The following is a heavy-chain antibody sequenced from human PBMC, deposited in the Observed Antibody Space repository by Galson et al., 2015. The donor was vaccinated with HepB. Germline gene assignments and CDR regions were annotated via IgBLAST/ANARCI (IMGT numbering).Heavy chain of an antibody. CDR2: IYYKSKWYN. CDR1: GDSVSSNSAA. Sequence: CAISGDSVSSNSAAWNWIRQSPSRGLEWLGRIYYKSKWYNDYAVSVKSRITINPDTSKNQFSLQLVSMTPEDTAVYYCARDNRPPMSVGATTSAFNVWGQGTKVTVSS. CDR3: ARDNRPPMSVGATTSAFNV. D-gene: IGHD1-26*01. V-gene: IGHV6-1*01. J-gene: IGHJ3*01.